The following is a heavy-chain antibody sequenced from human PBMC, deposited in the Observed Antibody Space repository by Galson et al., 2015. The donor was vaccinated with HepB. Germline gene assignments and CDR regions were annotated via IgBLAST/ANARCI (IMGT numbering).Heavy chain of an antibody. CDR3: ARDRGLQLRGFVDY. V-gene: IGHV3-30*04. D-gene: IGHD4-11*01. CDR1: GFTFSNYA. J-gene: IGHJ4*02. Sequence: SLRLSCAASGFTFSNYAMHWVRQAPGKGLEWVAFISYDGSNKYYADSVKGRFTISRDKNKNTLYLRMNSLRSEDTAVYYCARDRGLQLRGFVDYWGQGTLVTVSS. CDR2: ISYDGSNK.